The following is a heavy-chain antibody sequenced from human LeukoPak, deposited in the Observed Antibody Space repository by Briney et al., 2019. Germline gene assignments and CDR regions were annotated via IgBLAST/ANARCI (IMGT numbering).Heavy chain of an antibody. J-gene: IGHJ3*02. CDR1: GGSISSGDYY. V-gene: IGHV4-30-4*01. Sequence: SQTLSLNCTVSGGSISSGDYYWSWIRQPPGKGLEWIGYIYYSGSTYYNLSLKSRVTISVDTSKNQFSLKLSSVTAADTAVYYCARGGSGSIQDAFDIWGQGTMVTVSS. CDR2: IYYSGST. D-gene: IGHD2-15*01. CDR3: ARGGSGSIQDAFDI.